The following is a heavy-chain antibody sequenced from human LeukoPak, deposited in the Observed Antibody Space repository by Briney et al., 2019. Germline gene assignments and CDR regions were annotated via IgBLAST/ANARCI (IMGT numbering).Heavy chain of an antibody. D-gene: IGHD3-10*01. J-gene: IGHJ5*02. CDR1: GGTFSSYA. Sequence: SVKVSCKASGGTFSSYAISWVRQAPGQGLEWMGGIIPIFGTADYAQKFQGRVTITADKSTSTAYMELSSLRSEDTAVYYCARDVGGSGSWFDPWGQGTLVTVSS. CDR3: ARDVGGSGSWFDP. CDR2: IIPIFGTA. V-gene: IGHV1-69*06.